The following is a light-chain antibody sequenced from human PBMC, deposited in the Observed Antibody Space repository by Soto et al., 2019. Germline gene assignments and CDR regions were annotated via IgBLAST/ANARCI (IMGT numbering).Light chain of an antibody. J-gene: IGKJ5*01. CDR1: QDIGTW. Sequence: DIQMTQSPSSVSASAGDRVTISCRASQDIGTWLAWYQQKPGKAPKLLIAAASSLQSGVPSRFSGSGSGTDFPLIISSLQPEDFATYYCQQANSFPITFGQGTRLEI. CDR3: QQANSFPIT. CDR2: AAS. V-gene: IGKV1-12*01.